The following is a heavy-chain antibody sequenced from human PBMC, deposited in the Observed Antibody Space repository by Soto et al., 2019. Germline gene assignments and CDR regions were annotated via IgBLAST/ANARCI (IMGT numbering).Heavy chain of an antibody. CDR2: IVPLFGTT. J-gene: IGHJ3*02. CDR3: AKDGDVTSPRPRGAFDI. D-gene: IGHD6-6*01. Sequence: QVQLVQSGAEVKKPGSSVNVSCKASGGTFSSYTFSWVRQAPGQGLEWMGGIVPLFGTTNDAKIFQGRVMISADESTSTVYMELGRLRSEYSSMYSCAKDGDVTSPRPRGAFDIWGKGTVITVSS. V-gene: IGHV1-69*01. CDR1: GGTFSSYT.